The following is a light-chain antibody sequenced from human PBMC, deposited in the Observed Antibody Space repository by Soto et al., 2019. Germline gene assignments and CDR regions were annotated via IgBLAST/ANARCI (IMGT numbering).Light chain of an antibody. V-gene: IGLV2-11*01. CDR1: SSDVGGYNY. CDR3: CSYTGSYTLV. Sequence: QSALTQPASVSGSPGQSITISCTGTSSDVGGYNYVSWYQQHPGKAPKLMIYDVSERPSGVPDRFSGSKSGNTASLTISGLQAEDEAEYYCCSYTGSYTLVFGGGTKVTVL. J-gene: IGLJ3*02. CDR2: DVS.